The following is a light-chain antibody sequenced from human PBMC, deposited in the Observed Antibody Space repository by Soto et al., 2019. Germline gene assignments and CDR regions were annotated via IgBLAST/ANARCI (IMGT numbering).Light chain of an antibody. CDR1: QDISNY. CDR2: DAS. Sequence: DIQMTQSPSSLSASVGDRVTITCQASQDISNYLNWYQQKPGKAPKLLINDASNLETGVPSRFSGSGSGTYFTFTISSLQAEDNATYYCQQHDNLPRTFGQGTKVEIK. CDR3: QQHDNLPRT. V-gene: IGKV1-33*01. J-gene: IGKJ1*01.